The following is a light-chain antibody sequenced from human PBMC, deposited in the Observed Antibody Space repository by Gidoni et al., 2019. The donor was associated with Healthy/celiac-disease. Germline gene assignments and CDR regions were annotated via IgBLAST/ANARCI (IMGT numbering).Light chain of an antibody. CDR2: GNS. CDR1: SSNIGAGYD. V-gene: IGLV1-40*01. CDR3: QSYDSSLSGSV. J-gene: IGLJ3*02. Sequence: GQRVTISCTGSSSNIGAGYDVHWYQQLPGTAPKLLIYGNSNRPSGVPDRFSGSKSGTSASLAITGLQAEDEADYYCQSYDSSLSGSVFGGGTKLTVL.